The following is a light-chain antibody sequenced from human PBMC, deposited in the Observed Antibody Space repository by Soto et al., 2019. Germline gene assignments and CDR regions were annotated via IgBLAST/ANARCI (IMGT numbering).Light chain of an antibody. CDR1: FSNVGSYNL. CDR3: YSYAGSSTVV. V-gene: IGLV2-23*01. J-gene: IGLJ2*01. Sequence: QSALTQPASVSGSPGQSITISCTGTFSNVGSYNLVSWYQQHPGKAPKLMIYGDTNRPSGVSNRFSGSKSGYTASLTISGLQAEDEADYYCYSYAGSSTVVFGGGTKVTVL. CDR2: GDT.